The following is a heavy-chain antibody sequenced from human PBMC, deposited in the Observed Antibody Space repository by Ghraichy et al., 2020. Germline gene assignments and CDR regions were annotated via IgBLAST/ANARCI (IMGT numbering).Heavy chain of an antibody. V-gene: IGHV3-48*02. D-gene: IGHD4-23*01. CDR1: GFTLSSYS. CDR3: ARGATVVRFFYYDGMDV. J-gene: IGHJ6*02. CDR2: ITSSSHTI. Sequence: GGSLRLSCVASGFTLSSYSMNWVRQSPGKGLEWVAYITSSSHTISYADSVKGRFTISRDTAQNSLYLQMNSLRDEDTAIYYCARGATVVRFFYYDGMDVWGQGTTVTVSS.